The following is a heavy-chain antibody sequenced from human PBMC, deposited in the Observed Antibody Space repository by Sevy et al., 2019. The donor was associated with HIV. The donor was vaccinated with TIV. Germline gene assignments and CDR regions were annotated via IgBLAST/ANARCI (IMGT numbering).Heavy chain of an antibody. Sequence: SETLSLNCTVSGGSINNYYLSWIRQPPGKGLEWIGYIYYSGSTNYNPSLKNRFTLSLDTSKNNFSLKLRSVTAADTALYYCERAQLELTIISFGFDMWGQGTMVTVSS. J-gene: IGHJ3*02. CDR2: IYYSGST. CDR3: ERAQLELTIISFGFDM. D-gene: IGHD2-2*01. CDR1: GGSINNYY. V-gene: IGHV4-59*01.